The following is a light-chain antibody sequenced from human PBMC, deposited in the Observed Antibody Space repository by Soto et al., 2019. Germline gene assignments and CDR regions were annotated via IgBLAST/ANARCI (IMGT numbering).Light chain of an antibody. Sequence: IVLTQSPATLSLSPGKTATLSCRASQSVRTNLAWYHHKPGQSPRLLIYGASNRATGFPARFSGSGSGTEFTLTISSLQSEDFAVYYCQQYNDNWPTFGQGTKVEIK. V-gene: IGKV3-15*01. CDR3: QQYNDNWPT. CDR1: QSVRTN. J-gene: IGKJ1*01. CDR2: GAS.